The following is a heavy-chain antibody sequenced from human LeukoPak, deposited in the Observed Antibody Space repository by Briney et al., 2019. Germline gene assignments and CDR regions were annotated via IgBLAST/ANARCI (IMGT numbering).Heavy chain of an antibody. D-gene: IGHD3-3*01. CDR1: GGSIGDYY. V-gene: IGHV4-59*12. CDR3: VGYAFWSGYVQ. J-gene: IGHJ4*02. Sequence: SETLSLTCTVSGGSIGDYYWSWIREPPGKGLEWIGYLYYSRNTNYSPSLRSRVTISVDTSKKQFSLKLNSVTAADTAVYYCVGYAFWSGYVQWGQGTLVTVSS. CDR2: LYYSRNT.